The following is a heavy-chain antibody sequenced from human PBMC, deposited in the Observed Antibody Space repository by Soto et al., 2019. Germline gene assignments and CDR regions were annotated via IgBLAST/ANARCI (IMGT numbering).Heavy chain of an antibody. CDR1: GLTFSNYG. Sequence: ESGGGVVQPRTSLRLSCAASGLTFSNYGMHWVRQAPGKGLEWAAVIWYDGSNKYYADSVKGRFSISRDNSKNTVYLEMNSLRAEDTALYYCARDWGCPTRTRTVALDYWGQGTLVTVSS. CDR2: IWYDGSNK. D-gene: IGHD3-16*01. V-gene: IGHV3-33*01. CDR3: ARDWGCPTRTRTVALDY. J-gene: IGHJ4*02.